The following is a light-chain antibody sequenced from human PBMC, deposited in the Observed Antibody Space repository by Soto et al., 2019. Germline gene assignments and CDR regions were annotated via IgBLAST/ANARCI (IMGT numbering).Light chain of an antibody. CDR3: HQASSFPLS. CDR1: QVISSW. V-gene: IGKV1-12*01. J-gene: IGKJ4*01. Sequence: IQMTQSPSSVSASVGDRVTISCRASQVISSWLAWYQQKPGKAPKLLSYKASNLQTGVPSRFSGSGSGTDFTLTITNLQPEDFAPYYCHQASSFPLSFGGGTNVEIK. CDR2: KAS.